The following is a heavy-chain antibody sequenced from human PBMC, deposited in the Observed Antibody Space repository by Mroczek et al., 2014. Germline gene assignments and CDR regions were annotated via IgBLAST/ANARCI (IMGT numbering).Heavy chain of an antibody. CDR1: GFTFSSYG. J-gene: IGHJ4*02. V-gene: IGHV3-30*18. Sequence: QVQLVQSGGGVVQPGRSLRLSCAASGFTFSSYGMHWVRQAPGKGLEWVAVISYDGSNKYYADSVKGRFTISRDNSKNTLYLQMNSLRAEDTAVYYCAKDRTGSGRELLDHWGQGTLVTVSS. D-gene: IGHD3-10*01. CDR2: ISYDGSNK. CDR3: AKDRTGSGRELLDH.